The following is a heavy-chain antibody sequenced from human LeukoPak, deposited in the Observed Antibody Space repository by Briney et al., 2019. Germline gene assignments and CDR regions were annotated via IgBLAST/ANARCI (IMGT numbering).Heavy chain of an antibody. CDR2: IKQDGSEK. J-gene: IGHJ4*02. CDR1: GFTFSTYW. CDR3: ARAKDVKSGLDFDY. D-gene: IGHD3-3*01. Sequence: GGSLRLSCAASGFTFSTYWMSWVRQAPGKGLEWVANIKQDGSEKYYVDSVKGRFTISRDNSKNTLYLQMNSLRAEDTAVYYCARAKDVKSGLDFDYWGQGTLVTVSS. V-gene: IGHV3-7*01.